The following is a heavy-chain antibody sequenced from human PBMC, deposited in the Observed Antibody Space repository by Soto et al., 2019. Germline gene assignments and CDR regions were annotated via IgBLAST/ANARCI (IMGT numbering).Heavy chain of an antibody. J-gene: IGHJ6*02. CDR1: GYTFTSYD. CDR3: ARGRVVPDAIWYYYGMDV. CDR2: MNPNSGST. D-gene: IGHD2-2*02. Sequence: GASVKVSCKASGYTFTSYDINWVRQATGQGLEWMGWMNPNSGSTGYAQKFQGRVTMTRNTSISTAYMELSSLRSEDTAVYYCARGRVVPDAIWYYYGMDVWGQGTTVTVSS. V-gene: IGHV1-8*01.